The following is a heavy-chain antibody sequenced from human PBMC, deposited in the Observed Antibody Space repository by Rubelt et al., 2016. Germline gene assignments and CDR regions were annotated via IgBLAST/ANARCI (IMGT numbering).Heavy chain of an antibody. Sequence: QVQLVQSGAEVKKPGASVKVSCKASGYTFTSYGISWVRQAPVHGLEWMGWISAYHGHTHYAPKLQGRVTMTTDTSTSTAYMELRSLRSDDTAVYYCARDLPPFRRYNWNFPLDYWGQGTLVTVSS. CDR2: ISAYHGHT. CDR1: GYTFTSYG. V-gene: IGHV1-18*01. D-gene: IGHD1-7*01. CDR3: ARDLPPFRRYNWNFPLDY. J-gene: IGHJ4*02.